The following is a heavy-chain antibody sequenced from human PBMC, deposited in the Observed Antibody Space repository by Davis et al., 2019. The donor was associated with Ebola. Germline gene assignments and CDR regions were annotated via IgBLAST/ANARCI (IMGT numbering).Heavy chain of an antibody. CDR3: ARGLGMGWFDS. Sequence: SETLSLTCTVSGGSISSSSYFWGWVRQPPGKGLEWIGTIYYDESTYYSPSLKSRVTILIDRSKNQFSLKLSSVTAADTAVYYCARGLGMGWFDSWGRGTPVTVSS. V-gene: IGHV4-39*07. CDR2: IYYDEST. D-gene: IGHD1-14*01. J-gene: IGHJ5*01. CDR1: GGSISSSSYF.